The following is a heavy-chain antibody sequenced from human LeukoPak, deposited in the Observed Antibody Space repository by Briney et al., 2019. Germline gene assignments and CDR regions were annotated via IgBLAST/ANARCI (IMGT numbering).Heavy chain of an antibody. J-gene: IGHJ5*02. CDR3: ARASFWWGLPNWFDP. V-gene: IGHV1-3*03. CDR2: INAGNGNT. CDR1: GYTFTSYA. D-gene: IGHD1-26*01. Sequence: ASVKVSCKASGYTFTSYAMYWVRQAPGQRLEWMGWINAGNGNTKYSQEFQGRVTITRDTSASTAYMELSSLRSEDMAVYYCARASFWWGLPNWFDPWGQGTLVTVSS.